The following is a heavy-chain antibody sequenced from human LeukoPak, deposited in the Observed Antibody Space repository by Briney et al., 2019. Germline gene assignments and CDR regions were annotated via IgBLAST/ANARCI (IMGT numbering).Heavy chain of an antibody. Sequence: SETLSLTCTVSGYSISSGYYWGWIRQPPGKGLEWIGSIYHSGSTYYNPSLKSRVTISVDTSKNQFSLKLSSVTAADTAVYYCARDLYYGGGGLGYWGQGTLVTVSS. D-gene: IGHD4-23*01. J-gene: IGHJ4*02. V-gene: IGHV4-38-2*02. CDR2: IYHSGST. CDR1: GYSISSGYY. CDR3: ARDLYYGGGGLGY.